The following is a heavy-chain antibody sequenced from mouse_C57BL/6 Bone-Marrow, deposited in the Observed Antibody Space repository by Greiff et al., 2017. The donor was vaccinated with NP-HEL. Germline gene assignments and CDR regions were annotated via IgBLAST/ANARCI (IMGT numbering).Heavy chain of an antibody. CDR3: TRGEGYYGSSRYYAMDY. Sequence: EVKVVESGEGLVKPGGSLKLSCAASGFTFSSYAMSWVRQTPEKRLEWVAYISSGGDYIYYADTVKGRFTISRDNARNTLYLQMSSLKSEDTAMYYCTRGEGYYGSSRYYAMDYWGQGTSVTVSS. D-gene: IGHD1-1*01. CDR1: GFTFSSYA. CDR2: ISSGGDYI. V-gene: IGHV5-9-1*02. J-gene: IGHJ4*01.